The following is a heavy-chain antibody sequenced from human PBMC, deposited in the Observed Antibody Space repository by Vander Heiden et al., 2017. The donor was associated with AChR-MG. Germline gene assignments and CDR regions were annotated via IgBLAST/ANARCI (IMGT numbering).Heavy chain of an antibody. D-gene: IGHD3-16*02. V-gene: IGHV3-23*01. J-gene: IGHJ3*02. CDR3: AKDLLDLIYRSPDSDAFDI. CDR2: ISGSGGST. Sequence: EVQLLESGGGLVQPGGSLRLSCAASGFTFSSYAMSWVRQAPGKGLEWVSAISGSGGSTYYADSVKGRFTISRDNSKNTLYLQMNSLRAEDTAVYYCAKDLLDLIYRSPDSDAFDIWGQGTMVTVSS. CDR1: GFTFSSYA.